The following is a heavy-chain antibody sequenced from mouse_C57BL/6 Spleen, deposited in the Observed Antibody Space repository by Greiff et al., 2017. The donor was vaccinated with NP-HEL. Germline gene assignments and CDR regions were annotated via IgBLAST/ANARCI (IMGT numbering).Heavy chain of an antibody. J-gene: IGHJ4*01. CDR2: IYPRSGNT. D-gene: IGHD2-5*01. CDR3: ARERNSKTAMDY. Sequence: VKLVESGAELARPGASVKLSCKASGYTFTSYGISWVKQRTGQGLEWIGEIYPRSGNTYYNEKFKGKATLTADKSSSTAYMELRSLTSEDSAVYFCARERNSKTAMDYWGQGTSVTVSS. V-gene: IGHV1-81*01. CDR1: GYTFTSYG.